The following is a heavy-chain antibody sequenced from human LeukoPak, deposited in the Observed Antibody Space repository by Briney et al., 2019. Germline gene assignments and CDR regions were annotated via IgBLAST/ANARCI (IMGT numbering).Heavy chain of an antibody. CDR1: GGSIGSFY. CDR2: VYYTGST. V-gene: IGHV4-59*01. Sequence: SETLSLTCTVSGGSIGSFYWTWIRQTPRKGLEWIGSVYYTGSTNYNPSLMSRVTISMDTSRSKFSVKLTAVTVAETAVYYCARDSRYSYGSGAMDVWGQGTTVTVSS. D-gene: IGHD3-10*01. J-gene: IGHJ6*02. CDR3: ARDSRYSYGSGAMDV.